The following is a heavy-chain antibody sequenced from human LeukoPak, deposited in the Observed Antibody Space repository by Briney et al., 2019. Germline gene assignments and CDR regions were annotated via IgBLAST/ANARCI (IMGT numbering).Heavy chain of an antibody. Sequence: GASVTVSCKASGYTFTSNYIHWVRQAPGQGLEWMGMIYPRDGSTSYAQKFQGRVTVTRDTSTSTVHMELSGLRSEGTAVYYCARDQEGFDYWGQGTLVTVSS. CDR3: ARDQEGFDY. J-gene: IGHJ4*02. CDR2: IYPRDGST. V-gene: IGHV1-46*01. CDR1: GYTFTSNY.